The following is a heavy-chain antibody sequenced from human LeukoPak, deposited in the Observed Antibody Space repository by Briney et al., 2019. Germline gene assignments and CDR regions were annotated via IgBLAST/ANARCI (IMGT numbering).Heavy chain of an antibody. CDR2: IKPDGSER. CDR1: GITFSNYW. Sequence: PGGSLRLSYAASGITFSNYWMSWVRQAPGKGLEWVANIKPDGSERYYVDSVEGRFTISRDNAKNSLYLQMSSLRAEDTAVYYCARDIGYSGNWFDPWGQGTLVTVSS. D-gene: IGHD2-15*01. CDR3: ARDIGYSGNWFDP. V-gene: IGHV3-7*01. J-gene: IGHJ5*02.